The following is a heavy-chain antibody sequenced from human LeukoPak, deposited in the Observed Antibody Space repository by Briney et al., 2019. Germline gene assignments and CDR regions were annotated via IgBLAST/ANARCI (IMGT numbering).Heavy chain of an antibody. J-gene: IGHJ4*02. CDR3: ASFLTGDGYKFDY. Sequence: GGSLRLSCAASGLTFSSYWMSWVRQAPGKGLEWVANIKQDGSEKNYVDSVKGRFTISRDNAKNSLYLQMNSLRAEDTAVYYCASFLTGDGYKFDYWGQGTLVTVSS. D-gene: IGHD5-24*01. V-gene: IGHV3-7*03. CDR1: GLTFSSYW. CDR2: IKQDGSEK.